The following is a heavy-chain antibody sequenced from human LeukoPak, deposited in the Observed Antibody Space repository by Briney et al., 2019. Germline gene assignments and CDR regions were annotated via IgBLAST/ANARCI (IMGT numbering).Heavy chain of an antibody. V-gene: IGHV3-23*01. J-gene: IGHJ4*02. D-gene: IGHD3-22*01. CDR3: ASLPYDSSGHWAYFDN. Sequence: GGSLRLSCAASGFTFSSYAMSWVRQAPGKGLEWVSGISGSGGNTYYADSVKGRFTISGDSSKNTVYLQMNSVRAEDTAVYYCASLPYDSSGHWAYFDNWGQGTLVTVSS. CDR2: ISGSGGNT. CDR1: GFTFSSYA.